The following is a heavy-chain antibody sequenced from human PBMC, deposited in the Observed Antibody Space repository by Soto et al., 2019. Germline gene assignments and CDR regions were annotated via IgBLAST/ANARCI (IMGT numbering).Heavy chain of an antibody. D-gene: IGHD6-19*01. CDR1: GFTFSSYS. CDR2: ISSSSSTI. CDR3: AKDLQWLVVDY. J-gene: IGHJ4*02. Sequence: GGSLRLSCAASGFTFSSYSMNWVRQAPGKGLEWVSDISSSSSTIYYADYVKGRFTISRDNSKNTLYLKMNSLRDEDTDVYYCAKDLQWLVVDYWGQGTLVTVSS. V-gene: IGHV3-48*02.